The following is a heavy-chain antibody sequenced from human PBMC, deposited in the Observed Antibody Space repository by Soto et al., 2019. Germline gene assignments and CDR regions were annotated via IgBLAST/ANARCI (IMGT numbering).Heavy chain of an antibody. CDR2: VTFDGSRT. Sequence: GSLRLSCRASGFNFNKYAKHLVRQAPGKGLEWVAVVTFDGSRTYYADSVKGRFTISRDSSNNTVSLQMNSLTNEDTAVYYCAKAGWGGDYYYGLDVWGQGTTVTVSS. CDR1: GFNFNKYA. J-gene: IGHJ6*02. CDR3: AKAGWGGDYYYGLDV. D-gene: IGHD2-21*01. V-gene: IGHV3-30*18.